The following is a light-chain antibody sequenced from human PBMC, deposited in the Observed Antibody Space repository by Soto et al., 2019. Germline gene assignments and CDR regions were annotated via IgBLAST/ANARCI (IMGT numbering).Light chain of an antibody. CDR2: GAS. V-gene: IGKV3-20*01. J-gene: IGKJ2*01. CDR1: QSVSSSI. CDR3: QQYGSPPYT. Sequence: EIVLTQSPGTLSLSPGERATLSCRTSQSVSSSILAWYQQKPGQAPRLLIYGASSRATGIPDRFSGSGSGTDFTLTISSLEPEDLAVYYCQQYGSPPYTFGQGTKLEIK.